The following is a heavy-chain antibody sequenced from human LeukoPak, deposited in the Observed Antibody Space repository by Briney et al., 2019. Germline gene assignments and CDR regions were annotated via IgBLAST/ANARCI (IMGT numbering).Heavy chain of an antibody. D-gene: IGHD3-22*01. Sequence: GGSLRLSCAASGFTFSSYAMSWVRQAPGKGLEWVSAISGSGGSTSYADSVKGRFTISRDNAKNTLYLQMNSLRAEDTAVYCCAADSSGPRVGGSTDPWGQGTLVTVSS. CDR2: ISGSGGST. CDR1: GFTFSSYA. CDR3: AADSSGPRVGGSTDP. V-gene: IGHV3-23*01. J-gene: IGHJ5*02.